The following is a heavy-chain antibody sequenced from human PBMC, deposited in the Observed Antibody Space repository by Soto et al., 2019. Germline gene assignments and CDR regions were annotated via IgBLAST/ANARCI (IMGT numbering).Heavy chain of an antibody. CDR1: GFTFSSYA. CDR3: ARVQGSYYDFWSGYSTFDY. V-gene: IGHV3-30-3*01. J-gene: IGHJ4*02. D-gene: IGHD3-3*01. CDR2: ISYDGSNK. Sequence: QVQLVESGGGVVQPGRSLRLSCAASGFTFSSYAMHWVRQAPGKGLSRVAVISYDGSNKYYADSVKDRFTISRDNSKNTLYLQMNSLRADDTAVYYCARVQGSYYDFWSGYSTFDYWGQGTLVTVSS.